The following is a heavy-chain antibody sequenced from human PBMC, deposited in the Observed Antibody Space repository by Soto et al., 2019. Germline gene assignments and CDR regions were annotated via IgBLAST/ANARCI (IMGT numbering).Heavy chain of an antibody. Sequence: SETLSLTCAVYGGSFSGYYWSWIRQPPGKGLEWIGEVNHSGSTNYNPSLKSRVTISVDTSKNQFSLKLSSVTAADTAVYYCARVYDFWRYGMDVWGQGTTVTVSS. CDR1: GGSFSGYY. CDR2: VNHSGST. J-gene: IGHJ6*02. CDR3: ARVYDFWRYGMDV. V-gene: IGHV4-34*01. D-gene: IGHD3-3*01.